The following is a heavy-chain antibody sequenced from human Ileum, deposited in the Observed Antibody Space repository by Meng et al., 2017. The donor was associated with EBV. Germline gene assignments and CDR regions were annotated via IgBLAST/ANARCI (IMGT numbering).Heavy chain of an antibody. CDR1: GGPISSSNW. V-gene: IGHV4-4*02. CDR3: ASFPPPGKQWLVTDY. CDR2: IYHSGST. Sequence: VHLQESGPGLVRHSGTLSLPCVASGGPISSSNWWSWVRQPPGKGLEWIGEIYHSGSTNYNPSLKSRVTISVDKSKNQFSLKLSSVTAADTAVYYCASFPPPGKQWLVTDYWGQGTLVTVSS. D-gene: IGHD6-19*01. J-gene: IGHJ4*02.